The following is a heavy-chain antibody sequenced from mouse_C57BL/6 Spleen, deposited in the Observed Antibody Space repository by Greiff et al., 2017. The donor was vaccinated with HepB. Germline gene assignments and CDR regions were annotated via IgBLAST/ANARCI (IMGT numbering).Heavy chain of an antibody. J-gene: IGHJ1*03. CDR3: AKRNYGSSYSYFDV. D-gene: IGHD1-1*01. Sequence: DVKLVESGGGLVKPGGSLKLSCAASGFTFSDYGMHWVRQAPEKGLEWVAYISSGSSTIYYADTVKGRFTISRDNAKNTLFLQMTSLRSEDTAMYYCAKRNYGSSYSYFDVWGTGTTVTVSS. CDR2: ISSGSSTI. CDR1: GFTFSDYG. V-gene: IGHV5-17*01.